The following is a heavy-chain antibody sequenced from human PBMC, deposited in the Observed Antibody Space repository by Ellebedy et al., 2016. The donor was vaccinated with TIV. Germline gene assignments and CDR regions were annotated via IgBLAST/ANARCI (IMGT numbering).Heavy chain of an antibody. Sequence: GESLKISCKASGFTFTRYWIAWVRQLPGKGTELMGIIYPDDSDTRYNPPFKGQVTISADKSTSSAFLQWSSLKASDTAIYYCARPEGVESTLRLRHWGQGTRVTVSS. CDR3: ARPEGVESTLRLRH. D-gene: IGHD1-26*01. CDR2: IYPDDSDT. V-gene: IGHV5-51*01. J-gene: IGHJ4*02. CDR1: GFTFTRYW.